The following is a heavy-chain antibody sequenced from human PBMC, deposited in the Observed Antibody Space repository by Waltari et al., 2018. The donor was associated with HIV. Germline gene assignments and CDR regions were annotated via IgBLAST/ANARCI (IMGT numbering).Heavy chain of an antibody. Sequence: QVSLRESGPALVKPTQTLTLTCAFSGFSLNTSGMCVSWIRQPPGKALEWLALIDWDDDKFYRSSLKTRLTISKDTSKNQVVLTMTNLDPVDTATYYCARNLVGALESFDIWGQGTMVTVSS. CDR3: ARNLVGALESFDI. D-gene: IGHD1-26*01. CDR1: GFSLNTSGMC. J-gene: IGHJ3*02. CDR2: IDWDDDK. V-gene: IGHV2-70*01.